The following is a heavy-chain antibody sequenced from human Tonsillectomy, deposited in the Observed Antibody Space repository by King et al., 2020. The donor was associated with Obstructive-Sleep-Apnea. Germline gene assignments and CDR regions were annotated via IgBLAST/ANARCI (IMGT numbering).Heavy chain of an antibody. V-gene: IGHV4-4*02. J-gene: IGHJ4*02. CDR3: ARAPSVTPVVYFDY. CDR2: IYHSEST. D-gene: IGHD2-21*02. Sequence: VQLQESGPGLLKPSGTLSLTCAVSGGSISSSNGWSWVRQPPGKGLEWIGEIYHSESTNHNPSLKSRATKSVDKSQNQFSLKLSSVTAADTAVYYCARAPSVTPVVYFDYWGQGTLVTVSS. CDR1: GGSISSSNG.